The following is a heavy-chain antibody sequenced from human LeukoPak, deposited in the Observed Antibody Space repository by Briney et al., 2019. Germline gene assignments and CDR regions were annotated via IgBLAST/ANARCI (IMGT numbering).Heavy chain of an antibody. CDR2: INPNSGGT. D-gene: IGHD4-17*01. Sequence: ASVKVSCKASGYTSTGYYMHWVRQAPGQGLEWMGWINPNSGGTNYAQKFQGRVTMTRDTSISTAYMELSRLRSDDTAVYYCARGVTTTIPPIYWGQGTLVTVSS. CDR1: GYTSTGYY. V-gene: IGHV1-2*02. J-gene: IGHJ4*02. CDR3: ARGVTTTIPPIY.